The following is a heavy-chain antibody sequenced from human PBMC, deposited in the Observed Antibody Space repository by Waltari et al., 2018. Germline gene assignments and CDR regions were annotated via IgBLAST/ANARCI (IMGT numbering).Heavy chain of an antibody. CDR1: GYSIRSGYY. D-gene: IGHD3-3*01. J-gene: IGHJ3*01. Sequence: QVQLQESGPGLVKPSETLSLTCAVSGYSIRSGYYWGWIRQPPGKGLAWIGSIYHSGSTYYNPSLKSRVTISVDTSKNQFSLKLSSVTAADTAVYYCARGYDPWGQGTMVTVSS. CDR2: IYHSGST. V-gene: IGHV4-38-2*01. CDR3: ARGYDP.